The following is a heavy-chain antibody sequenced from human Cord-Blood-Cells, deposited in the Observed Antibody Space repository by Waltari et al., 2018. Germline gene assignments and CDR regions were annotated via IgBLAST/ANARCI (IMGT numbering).Heavy chain of an antibody. Sequence: QVQLQQWGAALLKPPETWSLPCAVTGGAFSGSYWRWIRQPPGKGLEWIGEIKHSGSTNYNPSLKRRVTISVDTSKNQFSLKLSSVTAADTAVYYCAREDRGSGSYDYWGQGTLVTVSS. CDR2: IKHSGST. J-gene: IGHJ4*02. V-gene: IGHV4-34*01. CDR3: AREDRGSGSYDY. D-gene: IGHD3-10*01. CDR1: GGAFSGSY.